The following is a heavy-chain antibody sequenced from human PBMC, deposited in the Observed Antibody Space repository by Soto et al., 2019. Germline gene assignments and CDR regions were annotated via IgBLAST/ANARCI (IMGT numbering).Heavy chain of an antibody. V-gene: IGHV4-39*01. CDR3: ARHGYRGYSYPLKVVSVFDY. J-gene: IGHJ4*02. D-gene: IGHD5-18*01. Sequence: SETLSLTCTVSGGSISSSSYYWGWIRQPPGKGLEWIGSIYYSGSTYYNPSLKSRVTISVDTSKNQFSLKLSSVTAADTAVYYCARHGYRGYSYPLKVVSVFDYWGQGTLVTVSS. CDR2: IYYSGST. CDR1: GGSISSSSYY.